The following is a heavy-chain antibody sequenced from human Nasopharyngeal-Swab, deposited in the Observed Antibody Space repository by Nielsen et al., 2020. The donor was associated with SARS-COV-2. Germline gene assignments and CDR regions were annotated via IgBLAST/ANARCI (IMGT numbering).Heavy chain of an antibody. Sequence: WSRKPPGKGVEWGAVVSYDGSHKFYAGSVKGRFTFSRDNSKNTMYLQMSSLRAEDTAIYYCAKSLRGLSLSFGYYYGLDVWGQGTTVTVSS. J-gene: IGHJ6*02. CDR3: AKSLRGLSLSFGYYYGLDV. CDR2: VSYDGSHK. V-gene: IGHV3-30*18. D-gene: IGHD3-10*01.